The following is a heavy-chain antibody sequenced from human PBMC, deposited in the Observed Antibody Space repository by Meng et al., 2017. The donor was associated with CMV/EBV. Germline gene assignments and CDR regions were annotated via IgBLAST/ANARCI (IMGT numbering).Heavy chain of an antibody. CDR3: ARQRRGYCSSTSCYWDWDY. J-gene: IGHJ4*02. CDR2: INHSGST. CDR1: GGSFSGYY. Sequence: SETLSLTCAVYGGSFSGYYWSWIRQPPGKGLEWIGEINHSGSTNYNPSLKSRVTISVDTSKNQFSLKPSSVTAADTAVYYCARQRRGYCSSTSCYWDWDYWGQGTLVTVSS. D-gene: IGHD2-2*01. V-gene: IGHV4-34*01.